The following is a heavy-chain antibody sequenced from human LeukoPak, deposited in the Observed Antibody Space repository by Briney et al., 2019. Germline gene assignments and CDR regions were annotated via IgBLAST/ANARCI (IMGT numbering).Heavy chain of an antibody. CDR3: AGPSSSWYADAFDI. J-gene: IGHJ3*02. CDR2: INPNSGGT. V-gene: IGHV1-2*02. CDR1: GYTFTGYY. Sequence: GASVKVSCKASGYTFTGYYMHWVRQAPGQGLERMGWINPNSGGTNYAQKFQGRVTMTRDTSISTAYMELSRLRSDDTAVYYCAGPSSSWYADAFDIWGQGTMVTVSS. D-gene: IGHD6-13*01.